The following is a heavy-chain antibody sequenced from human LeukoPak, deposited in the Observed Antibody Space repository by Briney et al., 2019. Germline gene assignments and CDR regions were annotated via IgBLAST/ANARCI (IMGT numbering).Heavy chain of an antibody. V-gene: IGHV1-2*02. Sequence: ASVTVSCKASGYTFTGYYMHWVRQAPGQGREWMGWINPNSGGTNYAQKFQGRVTMTRDTSISTAYMEVSRLRSDDTAVYYCAREAVLRYFDWLPNYYYYMDVWGKGTTVTISS. J-gene: IGHJ6*03. CDR1: GYTFTGYY. D-gene: IGHD3-9*01. CDR2: INPNSGGT. CDR3: AREAVLRYFDWLPNYYYYMDV.